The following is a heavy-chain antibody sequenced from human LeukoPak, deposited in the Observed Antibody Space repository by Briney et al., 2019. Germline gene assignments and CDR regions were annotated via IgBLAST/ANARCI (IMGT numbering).Heavy chain of an antibody. CDR2: INPNSGGT. CDR3: ARGTLNSGGNPWGYYYYYMDV. Sequence: ASVKVSCKASGYTFTGYYMHWVRQAPGQGLEWMGWINPNSGGTNYAQKFQGRVTMTRDTSISTAYMELGRLRSDDTAVYYCARGTLNSGGNPWGYYYYYMDVWGKGTTVTVSS. J-gene: IGHJ6*03. D-gene: IGHD4-23*01. V-gene: IGHV1-2*02. CDR1: GYTFTGYY.